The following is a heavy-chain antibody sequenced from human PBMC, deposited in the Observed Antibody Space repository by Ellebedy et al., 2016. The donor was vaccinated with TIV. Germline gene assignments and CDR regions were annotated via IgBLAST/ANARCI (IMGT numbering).Heavy chain of an antibody. CDR3: ARVPIVVVTALNWFDP. D-gene: IGHD2-21*02. Sequence: GGSLRLXXAASGFTFSSYWMHWVRQAPGTGLVWVSRINSDGSSTSYADSVKGRFTISRDNAKNTLYLQMNSLRAEDTAVYYCARVPIVVVTALNWFDPWGQGTLVTVSS. CDR1: GFTFSSYW. J-gene: IGHJ5*02. CDR2: INSDGSST. V-gene: IGHV3-74*01.